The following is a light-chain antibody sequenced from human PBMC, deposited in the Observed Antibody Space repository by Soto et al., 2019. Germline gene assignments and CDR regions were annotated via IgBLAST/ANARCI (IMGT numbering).Light chain of an antibody. CDR3: CSYAGSSTFVYV. CDR2: EVS. CDR1: SSDVGSYNL. Sequence: QSVLTQPASVSGSPGQSITISCTGTSSDVGSYNLVSWYQQHPGKAFKLMIYEVSKRPSGVSNLFSGSKSGNTASLTISGLQAEDEADYYCCSYAGSSTFVYVFGTGTKVTVL. J-gene: IGLJ1*01. V-gene: IGLV2-23*02.